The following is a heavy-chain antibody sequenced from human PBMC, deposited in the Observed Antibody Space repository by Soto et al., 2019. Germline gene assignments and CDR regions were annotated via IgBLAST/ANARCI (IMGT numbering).Heavy chain of an antibody. V-gene: IGHV5-51*01. J-gene: IGHJ3*02. CDR3: ARLRRVVVITKHDAFDI. Sequence: GESLTISCKASGYSFTTYWIGWVRQMPGKGLEWMGIIYPGDSDTKYSPSLQGQVSISADTSISTAYLQWSSLKASDTAMYYCARLRRVVVITKHDAFDIWGQGTMVTVSS. CDR2: IYPGDSDT. D-gene: IGHD3-22*01. CDR1: GYSFTTYW.